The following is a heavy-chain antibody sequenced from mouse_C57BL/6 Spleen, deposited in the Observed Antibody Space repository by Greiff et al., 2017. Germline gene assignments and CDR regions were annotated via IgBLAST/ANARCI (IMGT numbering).Heavy chain of an antibody. Sequence: EVKLMESGGGLVKPGGSLKLSCAASGFTFSSSAMSWVRQTPEKRLEWVATISDGGSYTYYPDNVKGRFTISRDNAKNNLYLQMSHLKSEDTAMYYCARDRDSGAMDYWGQGTSVTVSS. CDR3: ARDRDSGAMDY. CDR2: ISDGGSYT. J-gene: IGHJ4*01. CDR1: GFTFSSSA. V-gene: IGHV5-4*01.